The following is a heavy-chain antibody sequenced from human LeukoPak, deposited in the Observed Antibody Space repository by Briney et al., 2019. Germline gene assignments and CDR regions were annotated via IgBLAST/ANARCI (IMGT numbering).Heavy chain of an antibody. CDR3: AKDRTVGASYWYFDL. CDR2: IGVRGGSS. J-gene: IGHJ2*01. Sequence: GGSLRLSCAASGFTFADYAMTWVRQAPGKGLEWVSVIGVRGGSSYYADSVKGRFTISRDSSRNTLFLHMNTLRAEDTAIYYCAKDRTVGASYWYFDLWGRGTLVTVSS. CDR1: GFTFADYA. D-gene: IGHD1-26*01. V-gene: IGHV3-23*01.